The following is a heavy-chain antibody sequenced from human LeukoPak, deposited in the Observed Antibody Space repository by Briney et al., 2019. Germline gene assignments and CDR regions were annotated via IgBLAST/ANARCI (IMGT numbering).Heavy chain of an antibody. CDR2: ISGIGDST. D-gene: IGHD6-19*01. CDR3: AKGKSGWYGGIDY. V-gene: IGHV3-23*01. J-gene: IGHJ4*02. Sequence: GRSLRLSCAASGFTFSSYVFNWVRQAPGKGLEWVSAISGIGDSTHYADSVKGRFTISRDNSKNTLYLQMTSLRVEDTALYYCAKGKSGWYGGIDYWGQGTLVTVSS. CDR1: GFTFSSYV.